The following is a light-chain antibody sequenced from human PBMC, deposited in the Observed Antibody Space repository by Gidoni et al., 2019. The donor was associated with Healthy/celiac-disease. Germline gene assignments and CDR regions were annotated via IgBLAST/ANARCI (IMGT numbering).Light chain of an antibody. V-gene: IGKV3-15*01. J-gene: IGKJ3*01. Sequence: EIVMTQAPATLSVSPGERATISCRASQSVSSNFAWYQQKPAQPPRLLIYGASTRATGIPARCSGSGSGTEFTPPISSLQSADFSVDYCQQYNNWPPATFGPGTKVDIK. CDR2: GAS. CDR3: QQYNNWPPAT. CDR1: QSVSSN.